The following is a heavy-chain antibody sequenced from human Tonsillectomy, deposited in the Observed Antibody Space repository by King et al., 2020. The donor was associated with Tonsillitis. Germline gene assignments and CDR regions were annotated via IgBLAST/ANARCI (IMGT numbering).Heavy chain of an antibody. J-gene: IGHJ4*02. V-gene: IGHV3-30-3*01. Sequence: VQLVESGGGVVQPGRSLRLSCAASGFTFSGFAMQWVRQAPGKGLEWVAVISSDGSSKYYADSVKGRFTISRDNSKNTLYLQMNSLRAEDTAVYYCAGPVPPMDLWGQGTLVTVSS. CDR3: AGPVPPMDL. D-gene: IGHD3-10*01. CDR1: GFTFSGFA. CDR2: ISSDGSSK.